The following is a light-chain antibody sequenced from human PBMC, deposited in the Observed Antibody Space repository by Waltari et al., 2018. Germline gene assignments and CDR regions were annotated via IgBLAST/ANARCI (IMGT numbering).Light chain of an antibody. J-gene: IGKJ2*01. CDR1: QSVSSN. CDR3: QQYNNWPYT. Sequence: EIVLTQSPATLSVSPGERATLSCRASQSVSSNFAWYQQKPGQAPRLLIYGASTRATGIPATFSGSGSGTEFTLTISSLQSEDFAVYYCQQYNNWPYTFGQGTKLEIK. CDR2: GAS. V-gene: IGKV3-15*01.